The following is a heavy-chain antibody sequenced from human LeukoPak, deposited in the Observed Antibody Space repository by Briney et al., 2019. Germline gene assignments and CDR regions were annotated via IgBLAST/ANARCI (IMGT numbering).Heavy chain of an antibody. CDR2: IIPIFGTT. CDR1: GGTFSSFG. J-gene: IGHJ6*03. D-gene: IGHD6-6*01. Sequence: SVKVSCKASGGTFSSFGISWVRQAPGQGLEWMGMIIPIFGTTNYAQNFQGRVTVTTDESTSTAHMDLSSLRSEDTAVYYCARVVAARVNYYYYMDVWGEGTTVTVSS. V-gene: IGHV1-69*05. CDR3: ARVVAARVNYYYYMDV.